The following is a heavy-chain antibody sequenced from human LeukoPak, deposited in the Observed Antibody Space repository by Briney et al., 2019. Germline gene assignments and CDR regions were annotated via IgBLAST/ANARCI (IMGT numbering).Heavy chain of an antibody. J-gene: IGHJ2*01. V-gene: IGHV4-4*07. CDR2: IYTSGST. D-gene: IGHD6-19*01. Sequence: SETLSLTCTVSGGSISSYYWSWIRQPAGKGLEWIGRIYTSGSTNYNPSLKSRVTMSVDTSKNQFSLKLNSVTAADSAVYYCARLWGSSAWEYWYFDLWGRGTLVTVSS. CDR1: GGSISSYY. CDR3: ARLWGSSAWEYWYFDL.